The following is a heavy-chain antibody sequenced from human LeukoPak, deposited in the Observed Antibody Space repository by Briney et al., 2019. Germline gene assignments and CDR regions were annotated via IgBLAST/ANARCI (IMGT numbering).Heavy chain of an antibody. D-gene: IGHD3-10*01. CDR3: AKDFLRITMVRGVIITSAFDI. CDR2: ISYDGSNK. V-gene: IGHV3-30*18. J-gene: IGHJ3*02. Sequence: PGRSLRLSCAASGFTFSSYGMHWVRQAPGKGLEWVAVISYDGSNKYYADSVKGRFTISRDNSKNTLYLQMNSLRAEDTAVYYCAKDFLRITMVRGVIITSAFDIWGLGTMVTVSS. CDR1: GFTFSSYG.